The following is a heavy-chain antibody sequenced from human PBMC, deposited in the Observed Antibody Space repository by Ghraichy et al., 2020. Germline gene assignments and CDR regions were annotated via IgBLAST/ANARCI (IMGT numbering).Heavy chain of an antibody. J-gene: IGHJ4*02. D-gene: IGHD1-26*01. V-gene: IGHV4-4*02. CDR1: GGSISSSNW. Sequence: SETLSLTCAVSGGSISSSNWWSWVRQPPGKGLEWIGEIYHSGSTNYNPSLKSRVTISVDKSKNQFSLKLSSVTAADTAVYYCARASIVGATFLGVEYWGQGTLVTVSS. CDR3: ARASIVGATFLGVEY. CDR2: IYHSGST.